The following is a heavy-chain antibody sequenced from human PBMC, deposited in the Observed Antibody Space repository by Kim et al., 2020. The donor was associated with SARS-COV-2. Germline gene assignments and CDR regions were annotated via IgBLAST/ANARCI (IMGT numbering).Heavy chain of an antibody. Sequence: TNYNPPLKSRVALSVDTSKNQFSLNLSSVTAADTGIYFCARLGAAGSHDYWGQGTLVTVSS. D-gene: IGHD6-13*01. V-gene: IGHV4-4*07. CDR3: ARLGAAGSHDY. CDR2: T. J-gene: IGHJ4*02.